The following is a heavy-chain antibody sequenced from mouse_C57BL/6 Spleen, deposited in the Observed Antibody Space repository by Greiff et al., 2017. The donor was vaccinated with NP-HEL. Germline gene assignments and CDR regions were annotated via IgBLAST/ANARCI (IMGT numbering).Heavy chain of an antibody. CDR3: TSIYYGLYYARDY. J-gene: IGHJ4*01. D-gene: IGHD2-1*01. V-gene: IGHV5-9-1*02. CDR1: GFTFSSYA. Sequence: EVKLMESGEGLVKPGGSLKLSCAASGFTFSSYAMSWVRQTPEKRLEWVAYISSGGDYIYYADTVKGRFTISRDNARNTLYLQMSSLKSEDTAMYYWTSIYYGLYYARDYWGQGTSVTVSS. CDR2: ISSGGDYI.